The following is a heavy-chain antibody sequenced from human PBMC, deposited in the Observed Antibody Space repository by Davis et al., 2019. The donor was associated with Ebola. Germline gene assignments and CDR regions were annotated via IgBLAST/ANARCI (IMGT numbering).Heavy chain of an antibody. J-gene: IGHJ6*02. Sequence: GESLKISCAASGFTFSSYSMNWVRQAPGKGLEWVSYISSSSSTIYYADSVKSRFTISRDNSKNTLYLQMNSLRAEDTAVYYCAKDLRSGWDNYYYYGMDVWGQGTTVTVSS. CDR1: GFTFSSYS. CDR2: ISSSSSTI. V-gene: IGHV3-48*01. D-gene: IGHD6-19*01. CDR3: AKDLRSGWDNYYYYGMDV.